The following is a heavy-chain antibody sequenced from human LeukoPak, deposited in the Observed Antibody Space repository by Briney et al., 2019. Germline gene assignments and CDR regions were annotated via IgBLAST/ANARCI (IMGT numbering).Heavy chain of an antibody. CDR1: GYTFISYG. Sequence: ASVKVSCKASGYTFISYGISWVRQAPGQGPEWMGWISPYNGNTNYAQKLQGRVTMTTDTSTSTAYMELRSLRSDDTAVYYCAREYSSSWYGYYYYYYMDVWGKGTTVTVSS. V-gene: IGHV1-18*01. J-gene: IGHJ6*03. CDR2: ISPYNGNT. CDR3: AREYSSSWYGYYYYYYMDV. D-gene: IGHD6-13*01.